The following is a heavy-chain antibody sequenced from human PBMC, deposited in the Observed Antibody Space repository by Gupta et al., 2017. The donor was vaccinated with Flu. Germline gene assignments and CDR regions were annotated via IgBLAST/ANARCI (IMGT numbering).Heavy chain of an antibody. J-gene: IGHJ4*02. D-gene: IGHD5-12*01. V-gene: IGHV1-69*16. CDR3: ARDPVAVATTPFYFDF. CDR2: ITPLLATS. Sequence: APGQGREWVGGITPLLATSNYAQKFQGRVTITTDESTNTAYKELSSLRSEDTAVYYCARDPVAVATTPFYFDFWGQGTLVTVSS.